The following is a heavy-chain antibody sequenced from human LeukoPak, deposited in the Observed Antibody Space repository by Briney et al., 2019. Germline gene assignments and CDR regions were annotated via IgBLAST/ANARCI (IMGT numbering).Heavy chain of an antibody. CDR1: GFTFSSYG. V-gene: IGHV3-21*05. D-gene: IGHD1-26*01. J-gene: IGHJ4*02. CDR2: ISGSSTYT. Sequence: PGRSLRLSCAASGFTFSSYGMHWVRQAPGKGLEFVSYISGSSTYTNYADSVEGRFTISRDNAKNSLYPQMNSLRAEDTALYYCARVGSRGYYFDYWGQGTLVTVSS. CDR3: ARVGSRGYYFDY.